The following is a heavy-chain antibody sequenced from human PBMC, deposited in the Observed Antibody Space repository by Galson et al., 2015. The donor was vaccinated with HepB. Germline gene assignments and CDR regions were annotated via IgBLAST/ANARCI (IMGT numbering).Heavy chain of an antibody. CDR3: ARGIRGGWELQAFDY. D-gene: IGHD1-26*01. CDR2: IIPILGIA. CDR1: GGTFSSYT. J-gene: IGHJ4*02. V-gene: IGHV1-69*02. Sequence: SVKVSCKASGGTFSSYTISWVRQAPGQGLEWMGRIIPILGIANYARKFQGRVTITADKSTSTAYMELSSLRSEDTAVYYCARGIRGGWELQAFDYWGQGTVVTVSS.